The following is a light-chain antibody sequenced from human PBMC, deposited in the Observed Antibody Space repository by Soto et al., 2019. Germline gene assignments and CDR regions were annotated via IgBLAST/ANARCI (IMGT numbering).Light chain of an antibody. CDR2: EDN. CDR3: QSYDTSTPVV. V-gene: IGLV6-57*04. J-gene: IGLJ2*01. Sequence: NFMLTQPHSVSESPGKTVTISCTRSSGNIASNYVQWYQQRPGSAPTTVIYEDNQRPSGVPDRFSGSIDSSSNSASLTISGLKTEDEADYYCQSYDTSTPVVFGGGTKLTVL. CDR1: SGNIASNY.